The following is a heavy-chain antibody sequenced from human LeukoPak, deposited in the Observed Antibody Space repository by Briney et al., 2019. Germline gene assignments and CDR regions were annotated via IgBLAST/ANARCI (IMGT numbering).Heavy chain of an antibody. Sequence: SETLSLTCTVSGGSISSYYWSWIRQPPGKGLEWIGYIYTSGSTNYNPSLKSRVTISVDTSKNQFSLKLNSVTAADTAVYYCARAELSGWFDRWGQGTLVTVSS. CDR2: IYTSGST. D-gene: IGHD1-26*01. CDR3: ARAELSGWFDR. CDR1: GGSISSYY. V-gene: IGHV4-4*09. J-gene: IGHJ5*02.